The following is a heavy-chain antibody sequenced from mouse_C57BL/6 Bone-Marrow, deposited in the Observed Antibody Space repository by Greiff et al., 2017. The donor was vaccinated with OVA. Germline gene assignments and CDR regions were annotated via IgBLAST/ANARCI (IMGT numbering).Heavy chain of an antibody. CDR1: GYAFTNYL. J-gene: IGHJ1*03. V-gene: IGHV1-54*01. CDR2: INPGSGGT. CDR3: ARIYYYGYWYFDV. D-gene: IGHD1-1*01. Sequence: QVQLQQPGAELVRPGPSVKLSCKASGYAFTNYLIEWVKQRPGQGLEWIGVINPGSGGTNYNEKFKGKATLTADKSSSTAYMQLSSLTSEDSAVYFCARIYYYGYWYFDVWGTGTTVTVSS.